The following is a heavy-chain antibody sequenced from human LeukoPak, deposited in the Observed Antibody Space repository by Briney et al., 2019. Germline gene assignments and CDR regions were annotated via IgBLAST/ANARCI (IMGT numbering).Heavy chain of an antibody. CDR3: ARDRYSISSLYDF. J-gene: IGHJ4*02. V-gene: IGHV1-46*01. D-gene: IGHD6-6*01. CDR2: INPSGGST. CDR1: GYTFTSYY. Sequence: ASVKVSCKASGYTFTSYYIHWVRQAPGQGLEWMGIINPSGGSTTYAQKFQGRDTMTRDTPTSTVYMVLSSLRSEDTAVYYCARDRYSISSLYDFWGQGTLVTVSS.